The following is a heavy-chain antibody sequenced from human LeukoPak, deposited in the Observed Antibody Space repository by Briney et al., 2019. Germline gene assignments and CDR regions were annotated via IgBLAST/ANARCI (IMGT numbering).Heavy chain of an antibody. V-gene: IGHV1-46*01. D-gene: IGHD3-22*01. CDR1: GYTFTFYY. CDR2: INPSNGGT. CDR3: ARTPYTSGYPFYFDY. Sequence: ASVTVSCKASGYTFTFYYIHWVRQAPGQGLEWMGRINPSNGGTTYAQKFQGRITMTTDTTTSTVYMELSSLRSEDTAVYYCARTPYTSGYPFYFDYWGQGSLVTVPS. J-gene: IGHJ4*02.